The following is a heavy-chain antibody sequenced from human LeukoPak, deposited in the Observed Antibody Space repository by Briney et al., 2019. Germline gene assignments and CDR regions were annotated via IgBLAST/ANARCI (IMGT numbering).Heavy chain of an antibody. D-gene: IGHD2-2*01. CDR2: IYYSGST. V-gene: IGHV4-59*01. J-gene: IGHJ4*02. CDR3: ARVYCSSASCYAKGFDC. Sequence: PSETLSLTCTVSGGSISSYYWGWIRQPPGKGLEWIGYIYYSGSTNYNPSLKSRVTISVDTSKNQFSLKLSSVSAADTAIYYCARVYCSSASCYAKGFDCWGQGTLVTVSS. CDR1: GGSISSYY.